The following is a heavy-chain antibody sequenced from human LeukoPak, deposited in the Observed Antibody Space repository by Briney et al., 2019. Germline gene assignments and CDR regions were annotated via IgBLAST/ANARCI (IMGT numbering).Heavy chain of an antibody. Sequence: PGESLKISCKCSGYSFTNYWIGWVRQMPGRGQEWMGIIYPGDSDTRYSPSFQGQVTISADKSISTAYLQWSSLKASDTAMYYCARQFRDSSGYYSYYFDYWGQGTLVTVSS. CDR1: GYSFTNYW. CDR3: ARQFRDSSGYYSYYFDY. D-gene: IGHD3-22*01. V-gene: IGHV5-51*01. CDR2: IYPGDSDT. J-gene: IGHJ4*02.